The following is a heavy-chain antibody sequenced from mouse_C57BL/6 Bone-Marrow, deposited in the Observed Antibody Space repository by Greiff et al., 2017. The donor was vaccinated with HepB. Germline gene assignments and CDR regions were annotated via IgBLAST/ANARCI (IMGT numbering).Heavy chain of an antibody. CDR3: ARLYYGSSRWYFDV. D-gene: IGHD1-1*01. CDR1: GYTFTSYW. J-gene: IGHJ1*03. CDR2: IDPSDSYT. Sequence: VQLQQSGAELVRPGTSVKLSCKASGYTFTSYWMHWVKQRPGQGLEWIGVIDPSDSYTNYNQKFKGKATLTVDTSSSTAYMQLSSLTSEDSAVYYCARLYYGSSRWYFDVWGTGTTVTVSS. V-gene: IGHV1-59*01.